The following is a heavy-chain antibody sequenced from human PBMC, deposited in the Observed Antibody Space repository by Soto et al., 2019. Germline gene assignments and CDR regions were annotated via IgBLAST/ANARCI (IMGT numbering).Heavy chain of an antibody. CDR2: IYYTGST. Sequence: SETLSLPCTVSGGSISSSSHYWGWIRQPQGKGLEWIGTIYYTGSTYYNPSPKSRVAISVDTSKNQVSLQLSSVPAADTVLYSCASPYSGSPRSFDFWGPGTLVTVSS. CDR3: ASPYSGSPRSFDF. CDR1: GGSISSSSHY. J-gene: IGHJ4*02. V-gene: IGHV4-39*01. D-gene: IGHD3-10*01.